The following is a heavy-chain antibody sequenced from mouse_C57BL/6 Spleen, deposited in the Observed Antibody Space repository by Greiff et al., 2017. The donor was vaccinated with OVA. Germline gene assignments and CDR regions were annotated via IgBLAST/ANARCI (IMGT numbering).Heavy chain of an antibody. J-gene: IGHJ4*01. CDR2: ISSGSSTI. Sequence: EVKLVESGGGLVKPGGSLKLSCAASGFTFSDYGMHWVRQAPEKGLEWVAYISSGSSTIYYADTVKGRFTISRDNAKNTLFLQMTSLRSEDTAMYYCARPTTVVATKYAMDYWGQGTSVTVSS. V-gene: IGHV5-17*01. CDR1: GFTFSDYG. D-gene: IGHD1-1*01. CDR3: ARPTTVVATKYAMDY.